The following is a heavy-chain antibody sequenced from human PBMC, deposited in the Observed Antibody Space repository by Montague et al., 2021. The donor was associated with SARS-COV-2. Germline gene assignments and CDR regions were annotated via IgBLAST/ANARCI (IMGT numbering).Heavy chain of an antibody. D-gene: IGHD2-15*01. V-gene: IGHV4-34*01. Sequence: SETLSLTCAVYGGSFSGYYWSWIRQPPGKGPEWIGEINHSGSTNYNPSLKSRVTISVDTSKNQFSLKLSSVTAADTAVYYCARGFRRYCSGGSCRDWHYGMDVWGQGTTVTVSS. CDR2: INHSGST. J-gene: IGHJ6*02. CDR3: ARGFRRYCSGGSCRDWHYGMDV. CDR1: GGSFSGYY.